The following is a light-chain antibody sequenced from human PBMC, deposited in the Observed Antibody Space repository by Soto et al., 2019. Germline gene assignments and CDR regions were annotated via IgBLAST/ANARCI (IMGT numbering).Light chain of an antibody. V-gene: IGKV1-39*01. CDR2: AAS. CDR3: HQSYSPPQT. CDR1: QSISTN. Sequence: DIQMTQSPSSLSGSVGDRVTMTCRASQSISTNLNWYHQKPGKAPDLLIYAASRLQSGVPSRFSGSGSGTDFTLTITSLEPEDFATYYCHQSYSPPQTFGQGTKVDIK. J-gene: IGKJ1*01.